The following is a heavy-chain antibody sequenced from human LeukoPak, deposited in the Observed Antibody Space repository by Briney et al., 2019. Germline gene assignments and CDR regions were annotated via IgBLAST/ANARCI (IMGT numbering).Heavy chain of an antibody. V-gene: IGHV3-48*03. CDR3: ARELYSSSWCGLGAFDI. Sequence: GGSLRLSCAASGFTFSSYELNWVRQAPGKGLEWVSYISDTGSTIYYADSVEGRFTISRDNAKNSLYLQMNSLRAEDTAVYYCARELYSSSWCGLGAFDIWGQGTMVTVSS. CDR1: GFTFSSYE. D-gene: IGHD6-13*01. J-gene: IGHJ3*02. CDR2: ISDTGSTI.